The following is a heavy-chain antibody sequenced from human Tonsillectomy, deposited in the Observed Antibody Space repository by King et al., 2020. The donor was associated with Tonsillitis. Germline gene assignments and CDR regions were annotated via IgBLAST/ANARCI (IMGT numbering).Heavy chain of an antibody. J-gene: IGHJ4*02. CDR3: AKARVYSYGPTNFDY. CDR2: ISWNSGSI. V-gene: IGHV3-9*01. D-gene: IGHD5-18*01. Sequence: VQLVESGGGLVQPGRSLRLSCAASGFIFDDYAMHWVRQAPGKGLEWVSGISWNSGSIGYADSVKGRFTISRDNAKNSLYLQMNSLRAEDTALYYCAKARVYSYGPTNFDYWGQGTLVTVSS. CDR1: GFIFDDYA.